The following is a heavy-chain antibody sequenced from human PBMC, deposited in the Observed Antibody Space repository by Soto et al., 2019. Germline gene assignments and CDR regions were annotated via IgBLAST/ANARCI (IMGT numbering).Heavy chain of an antibody. D-gene: IGHD4-17*01. CDR2: IIPIFGTT. CDR3: ARVSYGDYGLDF. CDR1: GGTFTNYF. Sequence: VHLVQSGAEVRKPGSSVNVSCKASGGTFTNYFITWVRQAPGQGLEWMGGIIPIFGTTNYAQKFQGRLTMTADKSTTTAYMELTSLRVEDTAIYYCARVSYGDYGLDFWGQGTLVTVSS. J-gene: IGHJ4*02. V-gene: IGHV1-69*06.